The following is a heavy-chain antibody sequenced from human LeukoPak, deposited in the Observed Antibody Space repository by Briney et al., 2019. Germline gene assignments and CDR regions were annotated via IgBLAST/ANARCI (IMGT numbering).Heavy chain of an antibody. CDR3: ARGCSGGSCYESKFDP. V-gene: IGHV3-7*01. D-gene: IGHD2-15*01. Sequence: GGSLRLSCAASGFPFTTYWMSWVRQAPGKGLEWVAKINQDGTEKYYVDSVKGRFTISRDYAKNSLYLQMNSLRAEDTAVYYCARGCSGGSCYESKFDPWGQGTLVTVSS. CDR1: GFPFTTYW. CDR2: INQDGTEK. J-gene: IGHJ5*02.